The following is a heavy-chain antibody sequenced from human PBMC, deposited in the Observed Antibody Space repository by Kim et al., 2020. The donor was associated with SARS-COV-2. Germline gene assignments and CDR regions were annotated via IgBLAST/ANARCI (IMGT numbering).Heavy chain of an antibody. Sequence: SETLSLTCTVSGGSISSYYWSWIRQPPGKGLEWIGYIYYSGSTNYNPSLKSRVTISVDTSKNQFSLKLSSVTAADTAVYYCARGGGNSADDAFDIWGQGTMVTVSS. CDR1: GGSISSYY. CDR3: ARGGGNSADDAFDI. V-gene: IGHV4-59*01. D-gene: IGHD2-21*02. J-gene: IGHJ3*02. CDR2: IYYSGST.